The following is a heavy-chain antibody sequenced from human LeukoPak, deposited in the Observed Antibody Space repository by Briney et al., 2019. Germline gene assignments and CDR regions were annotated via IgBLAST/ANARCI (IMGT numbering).Heavy chain of an antibody. V-gene: IGHV3-74*01. Sequence: GGSLRLSCAASGFTFSSYWMRWVRQVPGKGLAWVSRINSDGGSTRYADSVKGRFTISRGNAKNTLYVQMNSLGAEDTAVYYCAREPRGNWFDPWGQGTLVTVSS. J-gene: IGHJ5*02. CDR3: AREPRGNWFDP. CDR1: GFTFSSYW. CDR2: INSDGGST.